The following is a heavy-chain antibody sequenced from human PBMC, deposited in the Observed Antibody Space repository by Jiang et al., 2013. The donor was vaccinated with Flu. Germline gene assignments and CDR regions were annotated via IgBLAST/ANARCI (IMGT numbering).Heavy chain of an antibody. CDR3: AKDVQIYDFWSGYYTGPSDY. D-gene: IGHD3-3*01. Sequence: VQLLESGGGLVQPGGSLRLSCAASGFTFSSYAMSWVRQAPGKGLEWVSAISGSGGSTYYADSVKGRFTISRDNSKNTLYLQMNSLRAEDTAVYYCAKDVQIYDFWSGYYTGPSDYWGQGTLVTVS. CDR2: ISGSGGST. J-gene: IGHJ4*02. CDR1: GFTFSSYA. V-gene: IGHV3-23*01.